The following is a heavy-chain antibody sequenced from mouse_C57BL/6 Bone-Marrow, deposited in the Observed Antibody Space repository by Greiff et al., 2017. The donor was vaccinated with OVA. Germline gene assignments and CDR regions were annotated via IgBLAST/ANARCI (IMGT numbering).Heavy chain of an antibody. CDR3: ARYWDGAMDY. CDR1: GYTFTSYG. CDR2: IYPRSGNT. J-gene: IGHJ4*01. D-gene: IGHD4-1*01. Sequence: QVQLKESGAELARPGASVKLSCKASGYTFTSYGISWVKQRTGQGLEWIGEIYPRSGNTYYNEKFKGKATLTADKSSSTAYMELRSLTSEDSAVYFCARYWDGAMDYWGQGTSVTVSS. V-gene: IGHV1-81*01.